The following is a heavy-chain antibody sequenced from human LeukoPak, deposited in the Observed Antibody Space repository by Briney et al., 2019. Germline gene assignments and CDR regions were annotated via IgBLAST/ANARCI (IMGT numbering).Heavy chain of an antibody. CDR2: ISASGGST. D-gene: IGHD6-13*01. CDR1: GFTFTSYG. Sequence: PGGSLGLSCAASGFTFTSYGMSWVRQAPGKGLEWVSTISASGGSTYYADSVKGRFTISRDNSKNTLYLQMNSLRADDTAVYYCAKERSSLFDYWGQGILVTVSS. J-gene: IGHJ4*02. CDR3: AKERSSLFDY. V-gene: IGHV3-23*01.